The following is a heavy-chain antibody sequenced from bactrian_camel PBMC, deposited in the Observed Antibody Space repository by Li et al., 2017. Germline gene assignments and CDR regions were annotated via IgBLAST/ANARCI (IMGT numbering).Heavy chain of an antibody. D-gene: IGHD2*01. Sequence: QLVESGGGSVQAGGSLRLSCATSGYTYSSYCMGWFRQAPGKEREGVATIYTGGGATYYTDSAKGRFTISQDNAKNTLYLQMNSLKPEDTAMYYCAAVRGGCGGMRSILTPRYFTFWGQGTQVTVS. CDR2: IYTGGGAT. V-gene: IGHV3S28*01. J-gene: IGHJ6*01. CDR3: AAVRGGCGGMRSILTPRYFTF. CDR1: GYTYSSYC.